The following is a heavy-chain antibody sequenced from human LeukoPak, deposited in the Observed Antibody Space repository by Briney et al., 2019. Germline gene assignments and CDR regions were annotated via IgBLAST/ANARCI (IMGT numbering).Heavy chain of an antibody. CDR2: IYYPGST. J-gene: IGHJ5*02. V-gene: IGHV4-31*03. D-gene: IGHD2-15*01. CDR3: ATNSGGSCYSKTPCCYEFDP. Sequence: SPTPSLTCTISGPSIISGGYYSSYIRQHPGKGLGWIGYIYYPGSTYYNPSLKSRVTISVDTSKNQFSLKLSSVTAADTAVYYCATNSGGSCYSKTPCCYEFDPWGQGTLVNVSS. CDR1: GPSIISGGYY.